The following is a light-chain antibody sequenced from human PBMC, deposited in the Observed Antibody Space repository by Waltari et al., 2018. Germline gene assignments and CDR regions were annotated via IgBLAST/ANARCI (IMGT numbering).Light chain of an antibody. J-gene: IGLJ1*01. CDR2: QDT. Sequence: SSDLTQPPSVSVSPGQTATVPCFGGTLGEKSDSWYQQKPGQSPVFIIDQDTRRPSRIPVQFSGSKSGNTATLTISGAQSMDEADYYCQALDISTIVFGSGTKVTVL. CDR3: QALDISTIV. V-gene: IGLV3-1*01. CDR1: TLGEKS.